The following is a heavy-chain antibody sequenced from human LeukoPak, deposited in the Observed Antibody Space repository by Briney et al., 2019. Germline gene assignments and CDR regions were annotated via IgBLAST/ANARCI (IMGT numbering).Heavy chain of an antibody. Sequence: PGGSLRLSCAASGFTFTNAWMSWVRQAPGKGLEWVGRIKSKTDGGTTDYAAPVKGRFTISRDDSKNTLYLQMNSLKTEDTAVYYCTTDWLPVGATLGAYFGYWGQGTLVTVSS. CDR2: IKSKTDGGTT. CDR3: TTDWLPVGATLGAYFGY. D-gene: IGHD1-26*01. J-gene: IGHJ4*02. CDR1: GFTFTNAW. V-gene: IGHV3-15*01.